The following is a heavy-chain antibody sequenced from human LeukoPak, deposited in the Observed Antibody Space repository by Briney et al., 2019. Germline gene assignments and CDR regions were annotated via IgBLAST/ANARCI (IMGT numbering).Heavy chain of an antibody. CDR3: ARAQDINTAMVIGFDY. CDR1: GGSISSY. V-gene: IGHV4-4*07. Sequence: SETLSLTCTVSGGSISSYWSWIRQPAGKGLEWIGRIYGSGTTTYNPSLKSRVSMSIDTSKNQFSLQLNSVTPEDTAVYYCARAQDINTAMVIGFDYWGQGTLVTVSS. J-gene: IGHJ4*02. CDR2: IYGSGTT. D-gene: IGHD5-18*01.